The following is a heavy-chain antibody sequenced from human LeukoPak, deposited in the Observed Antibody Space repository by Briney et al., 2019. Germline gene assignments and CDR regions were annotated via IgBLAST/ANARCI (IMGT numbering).Heavy chain of an antibody. CDR3: ARTVTTGSNYYYYGMDV. CDR2: FDPEDGET. CDR1: GYTLTELS. V-gene: IGHV1-24*01. Sequence: ASVTVSCKVSGYTLTELSMHWVRQAPGKGLEWMGGFDPEDGETIYAQKFQGRVTMTEDTSTDTAYMELSSLRSEDTAVYYCARTVTTGSNYYYYGMDVWGQGTTVTVSS. J-gene: IGHJ6*02. D-gene: IGHD4-11*01.